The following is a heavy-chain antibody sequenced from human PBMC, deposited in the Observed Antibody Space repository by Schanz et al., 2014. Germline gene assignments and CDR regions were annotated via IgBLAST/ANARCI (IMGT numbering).Heavy chain of an antibody. V-gene: IGHV1-18*01. Sequence: QVQLVQSGAEVKKPGDSVRVSCKASGYTFTTYAMSWVRQAPGQGLEWVGWISVYTGNTKYGQKVQGRVTMTADTSTNTAYMELRSLRSEDTAVYSCARGIGGYGANNYFDYWGQGTLVTVSS. CDR2: ISVYTGNT. CDR1: GYTFTTYA. CDR3: ARGIGGYGANNYFDY. D-gene: IGHD5-12*01. J-gene: IGHJ4*02.